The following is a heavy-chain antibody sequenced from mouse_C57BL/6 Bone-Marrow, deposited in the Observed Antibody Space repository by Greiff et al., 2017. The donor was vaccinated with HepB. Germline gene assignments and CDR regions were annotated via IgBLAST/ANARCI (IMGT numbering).Heavy chain of an antibody. CDR3: AREADDYYGSSYCDY. J-gene: IGHJ2*01. V-gene: IGHV1-81*01. Sequence: VHLVESGAELARPGASVKLSCKASGYTFTSYGISWVKQRTGQGLEWIGEIYPRSGNTYYNEKFKGKATLTADKSSSTAYMELRSLTSEDSAVYFCAREADDYYGSSYCDYWGQGTTLTVSS. D-gene: IGHD1-1*01. CDR2: IYPRSGNT. CDR1: GYTFTSYG.